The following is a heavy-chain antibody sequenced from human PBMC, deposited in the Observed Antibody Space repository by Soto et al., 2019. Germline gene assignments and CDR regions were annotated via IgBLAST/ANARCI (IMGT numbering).Heavy chain of an antibody. Sequence: EVQLVESGGGLIQPGGSLRLSCAASGFNFIRKYMIWVRQAPGKALEWVSILYSGGTTYYADSVKGRFTISRDTSENTLYLQMNSLRAEDTAVYYCARGLYDSGSFYFDFWGQGTLVTVSS. CDR2: LYSGGTT. D-gene: IGHD3-10*01. CDR3: ARGLYDSGSFYFDF. CDR1: GFNFIRKY. J-gene: IGHJ4*02. V-gene: IGHV3-53*01.